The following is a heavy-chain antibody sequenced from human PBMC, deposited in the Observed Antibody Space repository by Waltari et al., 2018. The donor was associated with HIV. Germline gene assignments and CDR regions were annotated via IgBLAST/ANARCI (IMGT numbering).Heavy chain of an antibody. CDR3: TRGPMYNWFDP. CDR1: GFKFDVYA. V-gene: IGHV3-9*01. CDR2: ISWHSIRI. J-gene: IGHJ5*02. D-gene: IGHD3-10*01. Sequence: EVQLVESGGGLVQPGRSLRLSCAASGFKFDVYAMHWVRQPPGKGLEWVSSISWHSIRITYADSVRGRFTISRDNAKKSLYLQMDSLRPEDTALYYCTRGPMYNWFDPWGQGTLVTVSS.